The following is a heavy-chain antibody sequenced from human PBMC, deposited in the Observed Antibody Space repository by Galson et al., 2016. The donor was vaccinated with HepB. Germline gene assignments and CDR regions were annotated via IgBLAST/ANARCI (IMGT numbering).Heavy chain of an antibody. D-gene: IGHD2-2*01. CDR1: GFTFSSSE. Sequence: LRLSCAASGFTFSSSEMNWLRQAPGKGLEWVSYITGSSDFIKYADSVKGRFTVSRDNAKNSVYLHMNNLRGEDAAVYYCARGCGRPSCPYYFDHWGQGTLVTVSS. CDR3: ARGCGRPSCPYYFDH. CDR2: ITGSSDFI. J-gene: IGHJ4*02. V-gene: IGHV3-48*01.